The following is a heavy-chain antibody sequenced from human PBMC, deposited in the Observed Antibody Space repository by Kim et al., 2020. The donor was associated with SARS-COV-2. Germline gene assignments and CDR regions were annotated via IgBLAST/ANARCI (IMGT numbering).Heavy chain of an antibody. V-gene: IGHV4-30-4*01. CDR3: ARGAPHPYYDFWSGGHPSYYYMDV. CDR2: IYYSGST. J-gene: IGHJ6*03. Sequence: SETLSLTCTVSGGSISSGDYYWSWIRQPPGKGLEWIGYIYYSGSTYYNPSLKSRVTISVDTSKNQFSLKLSSVTAAATAVYYCARGAPHPYYDFWSGGHPSYYYMDVWGKGTTVTVSS. CDR1: GGSISSGDYY. D-gene: IGHD3-3*01.